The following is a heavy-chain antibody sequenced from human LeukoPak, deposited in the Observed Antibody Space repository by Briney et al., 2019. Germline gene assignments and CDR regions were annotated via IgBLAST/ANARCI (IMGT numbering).Heavy chain of an antibody. CDR1: GGSFSGYY. Sequence: SETLSLTCAVYGGSFSGYYWSWIRQPPGKGLGWIGEINHSGSTNYNPSLKSRVTISVDTSKNQFSLKLSSVTAADTAVYYCAREACSGGSCGLDYWGQGTLVTVSS. J-gene: IGHJ4*02. D-gene: IGHD2-15*01. CDR3: AREACSGGSCGLDY. V-gene: IGHV4-34*01. CDR2: INHSGST.